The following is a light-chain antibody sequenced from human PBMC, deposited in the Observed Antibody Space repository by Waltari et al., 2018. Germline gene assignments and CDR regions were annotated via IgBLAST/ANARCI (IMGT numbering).Light chain of an antibody. CDR2: QDR. Sequence: SYELTQPPSVPVSPGQTASITCSGDNLGDKYICWYQQKPGQSPVVVMYQDRKRPSGIPERFSGSNSGNTATLTISGTQAMDGADYYCQAWDSSTVVIGGGTKLTVL. J-gene: IGLJ2*01. CDR1: NLGDKY. CDR3: QAWDSSTVV. V-gene: IGLV3-1*01.